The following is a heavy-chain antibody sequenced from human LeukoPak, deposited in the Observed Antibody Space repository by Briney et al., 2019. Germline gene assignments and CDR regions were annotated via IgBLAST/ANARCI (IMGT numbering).Heavy chain of an antibody. CDR1: GFTFSSYG. D-gene: IGHD6-6*01. V-gene: IGHV3-30*18. Sequence: GRSLRLSCAASGFTFSSYGMHWVRQAPGKGLEWVAVISYDGSNKYYADSVKGRFTISRDNSKNTLYLQMNSLRAEDTAVYYCAKDLRVAARGEYNWFDPWGQGTLVTVSS. J-gene: IGHJ5*02. CDR2: ISYDGSNK. CDR3: AKDLRVAARGEYNWFDP.